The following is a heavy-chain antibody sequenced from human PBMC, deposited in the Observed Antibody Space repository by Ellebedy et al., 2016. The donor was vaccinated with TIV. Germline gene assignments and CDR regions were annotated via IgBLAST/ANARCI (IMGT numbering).Heavy chain of an antibody. Sequence: MPSETLSLTCSVSGCSISGYYWSLIRQPPGQGLEWLGYCYFTGNINYNPSLKSRVTMSLDTSKNQFSLKLNSVTVADTAVYYCARLTRFGEFPFDYWGQGTQVTVSS. D-gene: IGHD3-10*01. CDR3: ARLTRFGEFPFDY. CDR2: CYFTGNI. V-gene: IGHV4-59*08. CDR1: GCSISGYY. J-gene: IGHJ4*02.